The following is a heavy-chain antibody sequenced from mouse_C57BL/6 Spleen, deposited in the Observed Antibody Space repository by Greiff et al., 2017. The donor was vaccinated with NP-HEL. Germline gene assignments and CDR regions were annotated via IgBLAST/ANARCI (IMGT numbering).Heavy chain of an antibody. CDR1: GYTFTDYY. J-gene: IGHJ4*01. V-gene: IGHV1-26*01. D-gene: IGHD2-4*01. Sequence: EVQLQQSGPELVKPGASVKISCKASGYTFTDYYMNWVKQSHGKSLEWIGDINPNNGGTSYNQKFKGKATLTVDKSSSTAYMELRSLTSEDSAVYYCARVSYDYDQDYYAMDYWGQGTSVTVSS. CDR3: ARVSYDYDQDYYAMDY. CDR2: INPNNGGT.